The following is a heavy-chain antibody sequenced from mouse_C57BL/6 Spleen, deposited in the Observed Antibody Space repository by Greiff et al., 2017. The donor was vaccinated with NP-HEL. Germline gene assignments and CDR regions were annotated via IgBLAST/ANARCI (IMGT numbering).Heavy chain of an antibody. D-gene: IGHD2-5*01. CDR1: GYTFTDYN. CDR3: ARKGLYSNYVDWFAY. Sequence: SPPELVKPGASVKMSCKASGYTFTDYNMHWVKQSHGKSLEWIGYINPNNGGTSYNQKFKGKATLTVNKSSSTAYMELRSLTSEDSAVYYCARKGLYSNYVDWFAYWGQGTLVTVSA. J-gene: IGHJ3*01. CDR2: INPNNGGT. V-gene: IGHV1-22*01.